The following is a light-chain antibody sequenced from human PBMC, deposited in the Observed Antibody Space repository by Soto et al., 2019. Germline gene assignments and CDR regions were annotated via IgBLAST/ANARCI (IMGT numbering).Light chain of an antibody. Sequence: DVVMTQTPLSLSVAPGQPASISCKSGGRLLHITGETFLFWYLQKPGQSPQLLIYEVSTRVSGVPDRFSGSGSGTDFTLEISRVETDDVGIYYCMQSTQLPPTFGQGTRLEIK. V-gene: IGKV2D-29*02. J-gene: IGKJ5*01. CDR1: GRLLHITGETF. CDR3: MQSTQLPPT. CDR2: EVS.